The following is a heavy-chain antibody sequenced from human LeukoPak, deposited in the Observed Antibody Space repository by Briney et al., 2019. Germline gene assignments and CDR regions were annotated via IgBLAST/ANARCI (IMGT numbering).Heavy chain of an antibody. D-gene: IGHD2-2*01. CDR3: ARESCSSTSCYAYFDY. Sequence: SETLSLTCAVYGGSFSGYYWSWIRQPPGKGLEWIGEINHSGSTNYNPSLKSRVTISVDMSKNQFSLKLNSVTAADTAVYYCARESCSSTSCYAYFDYWGQGSLLTVSS. CDR1: GGSFSGYY. J-gene: IGHJ4*02. CDR2: INHSGST. V-gene: IGHV4-34*01.